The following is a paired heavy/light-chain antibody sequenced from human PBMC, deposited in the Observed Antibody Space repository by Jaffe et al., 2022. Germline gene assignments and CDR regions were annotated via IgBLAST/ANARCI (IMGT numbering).Light chain of an antibody. J-gene: IGKJ2*01. Sequence: EIVMTQSPLSLPVTPGEPASISCRSSQSLLHRNGYKYLDWYLQKPGQSPQLLIYLGSNRASGVPDRFSGSGSGTDFTLKISRVEAEDVGVYYCMQALQTPYTFGQGTKLEIK. V-gene: IGKV2-28*01. CDR2: LGS. CDR3: MQALQTPYT. CDR1: QSLLHRNGYKY.
Heavy chain of an antibody. CDR1: GFTFSDYS. CDR3: AREPTLAGTDY. J-gene: IGHJ4*02. Sequence: EVQLVESGGGLVQPGGSLRLSCAASGFTFSDYSMNWVRQTPGKGLEWVSYISSRSSTIYYADSVEGRFTISRDNAKNSLYLQMNSLRADDTAVYYCAREPTLAGTDYWGQGTLVTVSS. V-gene: IGHV3-48*04. CDR2: ISSRSSTI. D-gene: IGHD6-19*01.